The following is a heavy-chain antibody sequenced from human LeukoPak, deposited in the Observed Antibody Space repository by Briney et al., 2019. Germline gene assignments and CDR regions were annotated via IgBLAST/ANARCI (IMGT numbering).Heavy chain of an antibody. CDR2: IPYDGRTK. Sequence: GRSLRLSCAASGFTLSNYGMHWVRQAPGKGLEWVAVIPYDGRTKYYADSVKGRFTISRDNSKNTLYLQMNSLRAEDTAVYFCAGGEGWTAEGWGQGTQVTVSS. J-gene: IGHJ4*02. V-gene: IGHV3-30*03. CDR3: AGGEGWTAEG. CDR1: GFTLSNYG. D-gene: IGHD3/OR15-3a*01.